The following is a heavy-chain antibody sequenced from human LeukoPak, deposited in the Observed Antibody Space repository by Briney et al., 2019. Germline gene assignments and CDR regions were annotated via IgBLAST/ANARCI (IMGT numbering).Heavy chain of an antibody. Sequence: GGSLRLSCAASGFTFSSYAMRWVRQAPGKGLEWVSGISWNSGSVDYADSVKGRFTISRDNAKDSLYLQMNSLRTEDMALYYCTRSTGWYNYFDYWGQGTLVTVSS. J-gene: IGHJ4*02. CDR2: ISWNSGSV. D-gene: IGHD6-19*01. CDR3: TRSTGWYNYFDY. V-gene: IGHV3-9*03. CDR1: GFTFSSYA.